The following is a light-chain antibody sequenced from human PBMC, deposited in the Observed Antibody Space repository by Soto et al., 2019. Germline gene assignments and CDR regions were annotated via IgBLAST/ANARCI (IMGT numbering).Light chain of an antibody. V-gene: IGKV1-12*01. Sequence: DIQMTQSPSSVSASVGDRVTITCRASQGISTWVVWYQQKPGKAPKLLIYAASSLQSGVPSRFSGSGSGTDFTLTISSLQPEDFATYYCQQSYSTLWTFGQGTKVDIK. CDR3: QQSYSTLWT. CDR2: AAS. CDR1: QGISTW. J-gene: IGKJ1*01.